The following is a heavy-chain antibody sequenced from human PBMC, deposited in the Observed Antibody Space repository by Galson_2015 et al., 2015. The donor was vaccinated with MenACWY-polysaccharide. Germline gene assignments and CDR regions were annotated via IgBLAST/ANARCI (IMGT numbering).Heavy chain of an antibody. V-gene: IGHV4-34*11. Sequence: SETLSLTCTVYGGSFSGYYWSWIRQPPGKGLEWIGFIYYNGRTNYNPPLKSRATISLDTSKNQFSLRLTSVTAADTAVYYCATEEIRGVSYGYFGPWGHGTLVTVSS. J-gene: IGHJ5*02. D-gene: IGHD5-18*01. CDR2: IYYNGRT. CDR3: ATEEIRGVSYGYFGP. CDR1: GGSFSGYY.